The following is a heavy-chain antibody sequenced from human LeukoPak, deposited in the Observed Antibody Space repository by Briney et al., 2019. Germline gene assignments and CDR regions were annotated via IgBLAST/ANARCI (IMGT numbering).Heavy chain of an antibody. J-gene: IGHJ2*01. CDR1: GGSFSGYY. V-gene: IGHV4-34*01. D-gene: IGHD6-19*01. CDR2: INHSGST. Sequence: SETLSLTCAVYGGSFSGYYWSWIRQPPGKGLEWIGEINHSGSTNYNPSLKSRVTISVDTSKNQFSLKLSSVTAADTAVYYCARVNGQWLQSPHWYFDLWGRGTLVTVSS. CDR3: ARVNGQWLQSPHWYFDL.